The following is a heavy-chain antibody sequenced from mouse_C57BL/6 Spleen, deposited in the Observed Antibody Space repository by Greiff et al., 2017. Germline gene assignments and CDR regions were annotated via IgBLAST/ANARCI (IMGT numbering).Heavy chain of an antibody. CDR1: GYTFTDYY. J-gene: IGHJ4*01. CDR2: IYPGSGNT. Sequence: VQLQQSGAELVRPGASVKLSCKASGYTFTDYYINWVKQRPGQGLEWIARIYPGSGNTYYNEKFKGKATLTAEKTSSTAYMQLSSLTSEDSAVYFCATYDYDDYYAMDYWGQGTSVTVSS. V-gene: IGHV1-76*01. CDR3: ATYDYDDYYAMDY. D-gene: IGHD2-4*01.